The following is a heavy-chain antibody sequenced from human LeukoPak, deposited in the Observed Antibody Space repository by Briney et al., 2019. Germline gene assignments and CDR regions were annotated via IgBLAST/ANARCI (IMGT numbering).Heavy chain of an antibody. V-gene: IGHV4-61*08. Sequence: PSETLSLTCAVSGGSISSGGYSWSWIRQPPGKGLEWIGYIYYSGSTNYNPSLKSRVTISVDTSKNQFSLKLSSVTAADTAVYYCARRRLATGNLYYYYMDVWGKGTTVTVSS. CDR3: ARRRLATGNLYYYYMDV. J-gene: IGHJ6*03. CDR1: GGSISSGGYS. CDR2: IYYSGST. D-gene: IGHD1-7*01.